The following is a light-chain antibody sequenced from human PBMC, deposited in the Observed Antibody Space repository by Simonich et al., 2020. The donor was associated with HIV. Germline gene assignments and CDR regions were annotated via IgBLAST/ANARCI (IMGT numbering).Light chain of an antibody. CDR1: QSILTW. J-gene: IGKJ1*01. CDR2: KAS. V-gene: IGKV1-5*03. CDR3: QQYNSHFPT. Sequence: DIQMTQSPSTLSASVGDRVTITCRASQSILTWLAWYQQKTGKAPKLLIYKASSLESGVPSTFSGSGSGTEFTLTISSLQPDDFATYYCQQYNSHFPTFGQGTKVEIK.